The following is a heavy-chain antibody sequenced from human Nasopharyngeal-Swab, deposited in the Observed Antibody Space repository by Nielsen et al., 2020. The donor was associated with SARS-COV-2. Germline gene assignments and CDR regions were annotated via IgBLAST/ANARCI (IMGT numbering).Heavy chain of an antibody. Sequence: SVKVSCKASGFTFTSSAVQWVRQARGQRLEWIGWIVVGSGNTNYAQKFQERVTTTRDMSTSTAYMELSSLRSEDTAVYYCAAPRSSGWSHYYYYYMDVWGKGTTVTVSS. CDR2: IVVGSGNT. D-gene: IGHD6-19*01. CDR3: AAPRSSGWSHYYYYYMDV. V-gene: IGHV1-58*01. J-gene: IGHJ6*03. CDR1: GFTFTSSA.